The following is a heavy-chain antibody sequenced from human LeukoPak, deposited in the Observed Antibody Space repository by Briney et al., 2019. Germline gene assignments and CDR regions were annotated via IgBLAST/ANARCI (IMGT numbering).Heavy chain of an antibody. CDR3: AKRDGYNSNPLKD. CDR2: ISGSGSST. J-gene: IGHJ4*02. D-gene: IGHD5-24*01. V-gene: IGHV3-23*01. CDR1: GFTFSSYA. Sequence: GGSLRLSCAASGFTFSSYAMSWVRQAPGKGLEWVSAISGSGSSTYYADSVKGRFTISRDNSKNTPYLQMNSLRAEDTALYYCAKRDGYNSNPLKDWGQGTLVTVSS.